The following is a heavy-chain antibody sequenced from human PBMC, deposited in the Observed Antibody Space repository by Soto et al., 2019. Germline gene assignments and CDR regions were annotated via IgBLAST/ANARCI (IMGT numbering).Heavy chain of an antibody. J-gene: IGHJ6*02. CDR2: ISGDGGST. CDR1: GFTFDDYT. D-gene: IGHD2-15*01. CDR3: VVDLDF. Sequence: EVQLLESGGVVVQPGGSLRLSCAASGFTFDDYTMNWVRQAPGKGLEWVSVISGDGGSTYYADSVKGRFTISRDNSKDSLCLERNGLRTDDPALYYCVVDLDFWGQWPTVTVFS. V-gene: IGHV3-43*01.